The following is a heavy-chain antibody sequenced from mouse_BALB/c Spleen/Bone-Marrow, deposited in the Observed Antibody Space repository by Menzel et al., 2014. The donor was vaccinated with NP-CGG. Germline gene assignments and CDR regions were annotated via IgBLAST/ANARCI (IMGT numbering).Heavy chain of an antibody. V-gene: IGHV5-9-3*01. Sequence: EVQVVESGGGLVKPGGSLKLSCAASGFTFSSYAMSWVCQTPEKRLEWVATISSGGSYTYYPDSVKGRFTISRDNAKNTLYLQMSSLRSEDTAMYYCARFYYGNYVRYFDVWGAGTTVTVSS. CDR2: ISSGGSYT. CDR1: GFTFSSYA. D-gene: IGHD2-1*01. J-gene: IGHJ1*01. CDR3: ARFYYGNYVRYFDV.